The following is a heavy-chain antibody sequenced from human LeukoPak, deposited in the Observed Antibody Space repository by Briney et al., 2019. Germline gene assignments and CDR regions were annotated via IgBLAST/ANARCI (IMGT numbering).Heavy chain of an antibody. CDR3: GVSGYDSLLNF. CDR2: VSGYNGDT. J-gene: IGHJ4*02. CDR1: GYTVTSYG. Sequence: GGLVKVSCKASGYTVTSYGISWVRQAPGQGLEWVGWVSGYNGDTKYAHNFQGTVTMTIDTSTSTAYMELRSLRSDVTAVYYCGVSGYDSLLNFWGQGTPVTVSS. D-gene: IGHD5-12*01. V-gene: IGHV1-18*04.